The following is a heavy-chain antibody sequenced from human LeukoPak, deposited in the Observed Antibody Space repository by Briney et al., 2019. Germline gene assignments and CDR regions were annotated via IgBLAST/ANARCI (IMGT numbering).Heavy chain of an antibody. CDR2: ISSTSSYI. V-gene: IGHV3-21*04. Sequence: GGSLRLSCAASGFIFNSHSMNWVRQAPGKGLEWVSSISSTSSYIYYADSVKSRFTISRDNAKNSLYLQMNSLRAEDTAVYYCAKYAYSSSSQNFDYWGQGTLVTVSS. D-gene: IGHD6-13*01. CDR3: AKYAYSSSSQNFDY. J-gene: IGHJ4*02. CDR1: GFIFNSHS.